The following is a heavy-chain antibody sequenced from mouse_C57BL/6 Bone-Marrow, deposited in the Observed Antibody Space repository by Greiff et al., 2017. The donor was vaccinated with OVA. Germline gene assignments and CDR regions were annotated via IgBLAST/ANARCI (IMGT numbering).Heavy chain of an antibody. CDR3: ARLDGYDVDYYAMDY. CDR1: GFTFSDYY. CDR2: ISNGGGST. J-gene: IGHJ4*01. V-gene: IGHV5-12*01. D-gene: IGHD2-2*01. Sequence: EVMLVESGGGLVQPGGSLKLSCAASGFTFSDYYMYWVRQTPEKRLEWVAYISNGGGSTYYPDTVKGRFTISRDNAKNTLYLQMSRLKSEDTAMYYCARLDGYDVDYYAMDYWGQGTSVTVSS.